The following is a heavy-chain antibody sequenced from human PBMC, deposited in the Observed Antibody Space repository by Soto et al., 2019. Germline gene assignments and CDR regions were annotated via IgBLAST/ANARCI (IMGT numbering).Heavy chain of an antibody. CDR2: MNSDGSII. CDR3: ATAEVDY. V-gene: IGHV3-74*01. CDR1: GFTFSSYG. J-gene: IGHJ4*02. Sequence: LRLSCAASGFTFSSYGMNWVRQAPGKGLEWVSRMNSDGSIINYAGSVKGRFTVSRDNAKNTLFLQMNSLRVEDTAVYYCATAEVDYWGQGTLVTVSS.